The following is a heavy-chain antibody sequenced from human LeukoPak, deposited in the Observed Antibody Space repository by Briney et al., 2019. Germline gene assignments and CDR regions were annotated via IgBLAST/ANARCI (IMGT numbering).Heavy chain of an antibody. CDR2: IKQDGSEK. CDR1: GFTFSSYW. D-gene: IGHD6-19*01. Sequence: PGGSLRLSCAASGFTFSSYWMNWVRQAPGKGLEWVANIKQDGSEKYYVDSVKGRFTISRDNAKNSLYLQMNSLRVDDTAVYYCARALQWLATDALDIWGQGTMVTVSS. J-gene: IGHJ3*02. V-gene: IGHV3-7*01. CDR3: ARALQWLATDALDI.